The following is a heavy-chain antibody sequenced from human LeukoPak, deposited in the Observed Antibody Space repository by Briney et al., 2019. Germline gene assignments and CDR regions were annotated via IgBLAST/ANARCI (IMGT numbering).Heavy chain of an antibody. D-gene: IGHD6-19*01. Sequence: VSVKVSCKASGYTFTGYYMHWVRQAPGQGLEWMGWINPNSGGTNYAQKFQGRVTMTRDTSISTAYMELSRLRSDDTAVYYCARVGSSGWYSPFDYWGQGTLVTVSS. CDR3: ARVGSSGWYSPFDY. V-gene: IGHV1-2*02. J-gene: IGHJ4*02. CDR2: INPNSGGT. CDR1: GYTFTGYY.